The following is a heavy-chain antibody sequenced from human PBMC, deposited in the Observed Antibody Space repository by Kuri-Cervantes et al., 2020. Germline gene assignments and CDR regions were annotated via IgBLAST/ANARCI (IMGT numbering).Heavy chain of an antibody. D-gene: IGHD1-14*01. CDR3: SKGLQKYHPYYIDV. CDR1: GFTFSTYG. CDR2: IHYDGSVD. J-gene: IGHJ6*03. Sequence: GESLKISCVASGFTFSTYGMHWVRQTPGKGLQWVAFIHYDGSVDYYGDSVKGRFTISRDDSKNTLFLQMNSLRTEDTAVYYCSKGLQKYHPYYIDVWGKGTTVTVSS. V-gene: IGHV3-30*02.